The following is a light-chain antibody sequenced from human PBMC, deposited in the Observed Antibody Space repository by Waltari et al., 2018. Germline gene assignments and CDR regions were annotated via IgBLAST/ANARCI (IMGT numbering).Light chain of an antibody. V-gene: IGLV2-23*01. CDR3: CSYAGGSTYV. CDR1: SSDVWSYNI. Sequence: QSALTQPASVSGSPGQSITISCTGTSSDVWSYNIVSWYQQHPGHAPKLMIYAGSKRPSGVSNRFSGSKSGNTASLTISGLQAEDEADYYCCSYAGGSTYVFGTGTKVTVL. J-gene: IGLJ1*01. CDR2: AGS.